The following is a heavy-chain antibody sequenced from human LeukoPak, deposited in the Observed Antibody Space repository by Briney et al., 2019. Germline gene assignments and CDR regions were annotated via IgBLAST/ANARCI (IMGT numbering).Heavy chain of an antibody. CDR1: GFTFSDYY. V-gene: IGHV3-11*04. D-gene: IGHD3-3*01. J-gene: IGHJ3*02. CDR3: AREGGERITVFGVVQSAFDI. CDR2: ISSSGSTI. Sequence: GGSLRLSCAASGFTFSDYYMSWIRQAPGKGLEWVSYISSSGSTIYYADSVKGRFTISRDNAKNSLYLQMNSLRAEDTAVYYCAREGGERITVFGVVQSAFDIWGQGTMVTVSS.